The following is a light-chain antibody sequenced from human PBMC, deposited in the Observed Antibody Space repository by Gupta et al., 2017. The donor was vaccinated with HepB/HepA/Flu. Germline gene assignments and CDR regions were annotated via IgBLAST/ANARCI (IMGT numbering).Light chain of an antibody. CDR1: QSISSY. CDR3: QQSYSTPRT. CDR2: AAS. Sequence: DIQMTQSPSSLSASVGDRVTMTCRASQSISSYLNWYQQKPGKAPKLLIYAASSLQSGVPSRFSGSGSGTDFTLNISSLQPEDFATYYCQQSYSTPRTFGQGTKVEIK. V-gene: IGKV1-39*01. J-gene: IGKJ1*01.